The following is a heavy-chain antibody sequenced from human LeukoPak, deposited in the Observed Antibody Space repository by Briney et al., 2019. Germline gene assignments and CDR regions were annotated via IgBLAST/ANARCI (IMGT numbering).Heavy chain of an antibody. CDR2: MNPHSGDT. J-gene: IGHJ1*01. CDR1: GYSFSKYD. D-gene: IGHD6-13*01. V-gene: IGHV1-8*01. CDR3: ARGPDTSSWTAEYFQH. Sequence: ASVKVSCKASGYSFSKYDINWVRLRQATGQGPEWMGWMNPHSGDTGSPQRFRGRASMTWDTSISTAYLELSGLTSDDTAVYYCARGPDTSSWTAEYFQHWGQGTLVTVSS.